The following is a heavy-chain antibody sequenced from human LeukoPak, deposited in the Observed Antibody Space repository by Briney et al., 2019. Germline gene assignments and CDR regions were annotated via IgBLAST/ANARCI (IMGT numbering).Heavy chain of an antibody. D-gene: IGHD6-13*01. Sequence: SETLSLTCTVSGGSISSSSYYWGWIRQPPGKGLEWIGEINHSGSTNYNPSLKSRVTISVDTSKNQFPLKLSSVTAADTAVYYCAGATAAADYWGQGTLVTVSS. CDR1: GGSISSSSYY. CDR3: AGATAAADY. V-gene: IGHV4-39*06. CDR2: INHSGST. J-gene: IGHJ4*02.